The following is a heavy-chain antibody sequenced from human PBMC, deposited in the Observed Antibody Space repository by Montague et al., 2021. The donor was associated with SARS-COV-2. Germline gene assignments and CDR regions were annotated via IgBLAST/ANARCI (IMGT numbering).Heavy chain of an antibody. CDR1: GGSFSGYY. D-gene: IGHD3-10*01. J-gene: IGHJ3*02. V-gene: IGHV4-34*01. Sequence: SETLSLTCAVYGGSFSGYYWSWIRQPPGKGLEWIGEINHSGSTNXXPSLKSRVTTSVDTSKNQFSLKLSSVTAADTAVYYCAIPMVRGFSRAFDIWGQGTMVTVSS. CDR2: INHSGST. CDR3: AIPMVRGFSRAFDI.